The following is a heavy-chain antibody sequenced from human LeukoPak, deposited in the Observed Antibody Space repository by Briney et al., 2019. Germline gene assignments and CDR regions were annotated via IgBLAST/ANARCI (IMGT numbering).Heavy chain of an antibody. CDR1: GYTFTSYG. CDR2: ISAYNGNT. V-gene: IGHV1-18*01. Sequence: ASVKVSCKASGYTFTSYGISWVRQAPGQGLEWMGWISAYNGNTNYAQKLQGRVTMTTDTSTSTAYMELRSLRSEDTAVYYCASDGDSEWTGVSAFDIWGQGTMVTVSS. J-gene: IGHJ3*02. CDR3: ASDGDSEWTGVSAFDI. D-gene: IGHD7-27*01.